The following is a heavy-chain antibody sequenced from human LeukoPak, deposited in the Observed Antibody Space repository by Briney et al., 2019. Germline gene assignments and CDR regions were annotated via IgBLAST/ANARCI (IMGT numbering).Heavy chain of an antibody. CDR3: ARGEPYYYYYGMDV. Sequence: SETLSLTCAVSGGSISSYYWSWIRQPAGKGLEWIGRIYTSGSTNYNPSLKSRVTMSVDTSKNQFSLKLSSVTAADTAVYYCARGEPYYYYYGMDVWGQGTTVTVSS. CDR1: GGSISSYY. CDR2: IYTSGST. V-gene: IGHV4-4*07. J-gene: IGHJ6*02.